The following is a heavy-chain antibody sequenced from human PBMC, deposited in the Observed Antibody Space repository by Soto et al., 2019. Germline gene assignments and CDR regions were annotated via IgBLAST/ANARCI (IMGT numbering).Heavy chain of an antibody. D-gene: IGHD4-4*01. V-gene: IGHV2-5*02. J-gene: IGHJ3*02. CDR3: AQRLQRNDYNYFDAFYI. Sequence: QITLKESGPTLVKPTQTLTLTCTLSGFSLTDSGVGVGWMRQPPGKALEWLALVYWDDDKRYSPSLKNRPTITKDTSKNLVVLTMTNMDTVDTATYYCAQRLQRNDYNYFDAFYIWGQGTLVTVSA. CDR2: VYWDDDK. CDR1: GFSLTDSGVG.